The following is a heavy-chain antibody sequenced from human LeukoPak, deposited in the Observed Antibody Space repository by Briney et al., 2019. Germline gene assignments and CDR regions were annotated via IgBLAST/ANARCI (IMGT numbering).Heavy chain of an antibody. CDR1: GFTFRTYG. Sequence: PGGSLRLSCAASGFTFRTYGMHWVRQAPGKGLEWVTFIRYDGSDKYYADSVKGRFTISRDNSKNTLFLQMNSLRVEDTAVHYCAKRADYYDSSRALYDAFDFWGRGTMVTVSS. V-gene: IGHV3-30*02. CDR2: IRYDGSDK. CDR3: AKRADYYDSSRALYDAFDF. J-gene: IGHJ3*01. D-gene: IGHD3-16*01.